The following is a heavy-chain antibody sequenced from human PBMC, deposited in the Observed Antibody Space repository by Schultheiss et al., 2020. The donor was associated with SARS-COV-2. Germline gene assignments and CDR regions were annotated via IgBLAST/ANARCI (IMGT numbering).Heavy chain of an antibody. CDR2: IHYDGNM. D-gene: IGHD3-3*02. J-gene: IGHJ1*01. CDR1: GGSISSDNW. CDR3: ARGSVPYSDAAPNSISYGKGFQH. V-gene: IGHV4-28*05. Sequence: SETLSLTCAVSGGSISSDNWWSWIRQPPGKGLEWIGYIHYDGNMYYKPSLKSRVIISVDTSKNQFSLKLTSVTVADTAVYYCARGSVPYSDAAPNSISYGKGFQHWGQGTLVTVSS.